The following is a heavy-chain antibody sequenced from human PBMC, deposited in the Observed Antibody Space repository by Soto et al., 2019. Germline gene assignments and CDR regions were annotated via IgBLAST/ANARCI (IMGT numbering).Heavy chain of an antibody. V-gene: IGHV5-51*01. J-gene: IGHJ6*03. CDR3: ARHSNRGEQLAGSYYYYYMDV. Sequence: PGESLKISCKGSGYSFTSYWIGWVRQMPGKGLEWMGIIYPSDSDTRYSPSFQGQVTISADKSISTAYLQWSSLKASDTAMYYCARHSNRGEQLAGSYYYYYMDVWGKGTTVTVSS. CDR2: IYPSDSDT. CDR1: GYSFTSYW. D-gene: IGHD6-6*01.